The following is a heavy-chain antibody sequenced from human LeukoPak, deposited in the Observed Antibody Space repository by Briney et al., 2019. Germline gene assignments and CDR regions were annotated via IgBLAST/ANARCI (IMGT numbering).Heavy chain of an antibody. CDR3: ARDFPVLQLSHNPFDY. CDR2: INPNSGGT. CDR1: GYTLTGYY. V-gene: IGHV1-2*02. J-gene: IGHJ4*02. Sequence: ASVKVSCKASGYTLTGYYMHWVRQAPGQGLEWMGWINPNSGGTNYAQKFQGRVTMTRDTSISTAYMELSRLRSDDTAVYYCARDFPVLQLSHNPFDYWGQGTLVTVSS. D-gene: IGHD6-13*01.